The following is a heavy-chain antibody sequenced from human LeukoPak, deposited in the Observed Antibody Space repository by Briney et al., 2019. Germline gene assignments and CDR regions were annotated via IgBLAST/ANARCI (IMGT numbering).Heavy chain of an antibody. D-gene: IGHD6-13*01. V-gene: IGHV4-4*07. CDR3: ARADYSSTWSHDYYYMDV. CDR2: TSIVGTS. Sequence: SETLSLTCTVSGGSLNNYYWSWIRQPAGKGLEWIGRTSIVGTSRYNPSLKSRVTMSFDTSKSQFILNLSSVTAADTAVYYCARADYSSTWSHDYYYMDVWGIGTTVTVSS. CDR1: GGSLNNYY. J-gene: IGHJ6*03.